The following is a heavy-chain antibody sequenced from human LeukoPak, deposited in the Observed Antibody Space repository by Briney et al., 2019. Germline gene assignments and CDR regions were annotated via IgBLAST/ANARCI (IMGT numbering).Heavy chain of an antibody. CDR1: GFAFSVYT. Sequence: AGGSLRLSCAASGFAFSVYTMNWVCQAPGKGLEWILFIHTSPTTSYADSVKGRFTISRDNAKNSLFLQMNSLRDEDTAVYYCVRDHNWAFDFWGQGALVTVSS. V-gene: IGHV3-48*02. CDR3: VRDHNWAFDF. CDR2: IHTSPTT. D-gene: IGHD1-1*01. J-gene: IGHJ4*02.